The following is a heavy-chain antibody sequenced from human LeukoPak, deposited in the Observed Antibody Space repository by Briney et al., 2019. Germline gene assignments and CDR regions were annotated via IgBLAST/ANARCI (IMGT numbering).Heavy chain of an antibody. CDR3: APRPPAMRGRDY. J-gene: IGHJ4*02. Sequence: GRSLRLSCAASRFTYDDYAMIWARQAPGKGLEWVSGISCNSGSIGYADSVKGRFTISRDNAKNSLYLQMNSLRAEDTALYYCAPRPPAMRGRDYWGQGTLVTVSS. D-gene: IGHD2-2*01. CDR2: ISCNSGSI. V-gene: IGHV3-9*01. CDR1: RFTYDDYA.